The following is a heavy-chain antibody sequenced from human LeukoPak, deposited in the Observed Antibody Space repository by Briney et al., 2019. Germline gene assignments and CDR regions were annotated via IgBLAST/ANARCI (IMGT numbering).Heavy chain of an antibody. CDR3: VGDTPPGGDYYLDY. CDR1: GFSFSTYG. V-gene: IGHV3-33*01. J-gene: IGHJ4*02. Sequence: GGSLRLSCAASGFSFSTYGMHWVRQAPGKGLEWVALIWNAGTNTYYADSVKGRFTISRDNSKNTLYLQMNSLRAENTAVYYCVGDTPPGGDYYLDYWGQGTLVIVSS. CDR2: IWNAGTNT. D-gene: IGHD3-16*01.